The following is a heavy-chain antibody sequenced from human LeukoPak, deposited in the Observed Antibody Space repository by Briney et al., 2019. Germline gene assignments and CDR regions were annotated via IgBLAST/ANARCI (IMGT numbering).Heavy chain of an antibody. V-gene: IGHV4-30-4*01. J-gene: IGHJ4*02. CDR3: ASYSGSGSHFDY. Sequence: PSQTLSLTCTVSGDSISSGDFFWSWIRQPPGKGLEWIGSIYYSGTTYYNPSLKSRVTLSVDTSKNQFSLKLSSVTAADTAVYYCASYSGSGSHFDYWGQGALVTVSS. CDR1: GDSISSGDFF. CDR2: IYYSGTT. D-gene: IGHD3-10*01.